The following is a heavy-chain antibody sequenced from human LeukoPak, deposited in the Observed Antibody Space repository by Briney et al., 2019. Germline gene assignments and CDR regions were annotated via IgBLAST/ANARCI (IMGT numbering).Heavy chain of an antibody. D-gene: IGHD5/OR15-5a*01. CDR2: IYYSGST. V-gene: IGHV4-31*03. J-gene: IGHJ6*03. Sequence: SQTLSLTCTVSGGSISSGGYYWSWIRQHPGKGLEWIGYIYYSGSTYYNPSLKSRVTISVDTSKNQFSLKPSSVTAADTAVYYCAREVGVSGYYMDVWGKGTTVTVSS. CDR1: GGSISSGGYY. CDR3: AREVGVSGYYMDV.